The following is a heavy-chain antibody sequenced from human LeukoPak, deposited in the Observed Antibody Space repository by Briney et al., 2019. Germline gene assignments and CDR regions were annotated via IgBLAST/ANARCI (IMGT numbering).Heavy chain of an antibody. CDR1: GGSFSGYY. CDR3: ARGPNKGAAAPRGFDP. J-gene: IGHJ5*02. Sequence: PSETLSLTCAVYGGSFSGYYWSWIRQPPGKGLEWVGEINHSGSTNYNPSLKSRVTISVDTSKNQFSLKLSSVTAADTAVYYCARGPNKGAAAPRGFDPWGQGTLVTVSS. V-gene: IGHV4-34*01. CDR2: INHSGST. D-gene: IGHD6-13*01.